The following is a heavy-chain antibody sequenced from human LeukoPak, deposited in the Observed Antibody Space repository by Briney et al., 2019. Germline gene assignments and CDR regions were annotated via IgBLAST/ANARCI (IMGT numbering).Heavy chain of an antibody. J-gene: IGHJ4*02. CDR2: ISSSGSTI. CDR1: GFTVSSKY. V-gene: IGHV3-11*01. D-gene: IGHD6-13*01. CDR3: ARVGDIAAAGTAGY. Sequence: GGSLRLSCAASGFTVSSKYMSWIRQAPGKGLEWVSYISSSGSTIYYADSVKGRFTISRDNAKNSLYLQMNSLRAEDTAVYYCARVGDIAAAGTAGYWGQGTLVTVSS.